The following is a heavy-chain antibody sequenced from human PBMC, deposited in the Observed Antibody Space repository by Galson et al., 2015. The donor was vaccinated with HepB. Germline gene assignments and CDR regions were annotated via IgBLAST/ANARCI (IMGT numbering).Heavy chain of an antibody. J-gene: IGHJ4*02. CDR2: ISYDGSNK. Sequence: HWVRRAPGKGLEWVAVISYDGSNKYYADSVKGRFTISRDNSKNTLYLQMNSLRAEDTALYYCAKDPYLYSALAGTMAGFDYWGQGTLVTVSS. V-gene: IGHV3-30*18. D-gene: IGHD6-19*01. CDR3: AKDPYLYSALAGTMAGFDY.